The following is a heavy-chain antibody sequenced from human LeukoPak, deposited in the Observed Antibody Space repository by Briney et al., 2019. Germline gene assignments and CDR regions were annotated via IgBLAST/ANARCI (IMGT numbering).Heavy chain of an antibody. CDR2: ICSSSSYI. Sequence: GGSLLLSCAASGFTFSSYSMNWVHQAPGKGLEWVSSICSSSSYIYYADSVKGRFTISRDNAKNSLYLQMNSLRAEDTAVYYCARGSRAGSGGSCSDYWGQGTLVTVSS. D-gene: IGHD2-15*01. J-gene: IGHJ4*02. CDR1: GFTFSSYS. V-gene: IGHV3-21*01. CDR3: ARGSRAGSGGSCSDY.